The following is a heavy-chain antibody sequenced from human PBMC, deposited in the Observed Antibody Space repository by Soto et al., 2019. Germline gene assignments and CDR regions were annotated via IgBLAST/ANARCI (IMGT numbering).Heavy chain of an antibody. D-gene: IGHD6-13*01. V-gene: IGHV3-21*01. CDR2: ISSSSSYI. CDR1: GFTFSSYS. Sequence: EVQLVESGGGLVKPGGSLRLSCVASGFTFSSYSMNWVRQAPGKGLEWVSSISSSSSYIYYADSVKGRFTISRDNAKNSLYLQMNSLRAEDTAVYYCARDFSVGSSWTRYYYYGMDVWGQGTTVTVSS. J-gene: IGHJ6*02. CDR3: ARDFSVGSSWTRYYYYGMDV.